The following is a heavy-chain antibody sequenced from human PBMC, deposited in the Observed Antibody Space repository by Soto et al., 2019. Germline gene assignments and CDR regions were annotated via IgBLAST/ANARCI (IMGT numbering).Heavy chain of an antibody. D-gene: IGHD2-2*01. V-gene: IGHV1-46*03. CDR1: GYSFTTYN. CDR2: VNPRSGST. CDR3: ARSVVPATMRGRFDP. J-gene: IGHJ5*02. Sequence: QVQLVQSGAEVKKPGASVKVSCKASGYSFTTYNIHWVRQAPGQGLDWMGIVNPRSGSTVYAQRFQGRVTMTGDTSTSTVYMELSSLRSDDTAVYYCARSVVPATMRGRFDPWGQGTLVTVSS.